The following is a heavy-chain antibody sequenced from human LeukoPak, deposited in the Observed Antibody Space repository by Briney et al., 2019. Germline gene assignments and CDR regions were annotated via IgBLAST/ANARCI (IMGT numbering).Heavy chain of an antibody. V-gene: IGHV3-23*01. CDR1: GFTFSTCA. CDR2: ISGSGGST. J-gene: IGHJ4*02. CDR3: AKEWDY. Sequence: PGGSLRLSCAASGFTFSTCAMGWVRQAPGKGLGWVSAISGSGGSTFYADSVKGRFTISRDNSKNTLYLQMNSLRADDTAVYYCAKEWDYWGQGTLVTVSS.